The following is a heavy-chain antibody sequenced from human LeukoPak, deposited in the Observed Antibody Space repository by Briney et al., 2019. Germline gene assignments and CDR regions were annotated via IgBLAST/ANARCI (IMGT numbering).Heavy chain of an antibody. V-gene: IGHV4-61*01. CDR3: ARDSNSYFDY. CDR2: IHYSGST. D-gene: IGHD2/OR15-2a*01. Sequence: SETLSLTCTVSGGSVSSGSYYWSWLRQPPGKGLEWIGYIHYSGSTNYNPSLKSRVTISVDTSKNQFSLKLSSVTAADTAVYYCARDSNSYFDYWGQGTLVTVSS. CDR1: GGSVSSGSYY. J-gene: IGHJ4*02.